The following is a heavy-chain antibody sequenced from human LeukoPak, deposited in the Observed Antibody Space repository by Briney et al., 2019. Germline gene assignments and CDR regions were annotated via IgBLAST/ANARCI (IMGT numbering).Heavy chain of an antibody. V-gene: IGHV3-21*01. CDR2: ISSSSSYI. Sequence: GGSLRLSCAASGFTFSSYSMNWVRQAPGKGLEWVSSISSSSSYIYYADSVKGRFTISRDNAKNSLYLQMNSLRAEDTAVYYCARDFSSSSGWFDPWGQGTLVTVSS. CDR1: GFTFSSYS. J-gene: IGHJ5*02. D-gene: IGHD6-6*01. CDR3: ARDFSSSSGWFDP.